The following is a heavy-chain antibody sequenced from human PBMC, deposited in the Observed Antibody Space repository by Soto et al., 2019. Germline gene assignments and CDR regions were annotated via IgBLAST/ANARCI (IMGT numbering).Heavy chain of an antibody. CDR1: GGSISSYY. CDR2: IYYSGST. D-gene: IGHD1-26*01. Sequence: ASETLSLTCTVSGGSISSYYWSWIRQPPGKGLEWIGYIYYSGSTNYNPSLKSRVTISVDTSKNQFSLKLSSVTAADTAVYYCARLRYSGSYRVDYWGQGTLVTVSS. V-gene: IGHV4-59*01. J-gene: IGHJ4*02. CDR3: ARLRYSGSYRVDY.